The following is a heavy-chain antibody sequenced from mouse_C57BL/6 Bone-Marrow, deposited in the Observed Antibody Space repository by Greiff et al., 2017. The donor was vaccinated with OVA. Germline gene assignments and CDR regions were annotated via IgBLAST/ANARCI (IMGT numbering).Heavy chain of an antibody. CDR1: GYTFTSYW. Sequence: QVQLKQPGAELVKPGASVKLSCKASGYTFTSYWMHWVKQRPGQGLEWIGMIHPNSGSTNYNEKFKSKATLTVDKSSSTAYMQLSSLTSEDSAVYYCARSGYGNYPWYFDVWGTGTTVTVSS. J-gene: IGHJ1*03. D-gene: IGHD2-10*02. V-gene: IGHV1-64*01. CDR3: ARSGYGNYPWYFDV. CDR2: IHPNSGST.